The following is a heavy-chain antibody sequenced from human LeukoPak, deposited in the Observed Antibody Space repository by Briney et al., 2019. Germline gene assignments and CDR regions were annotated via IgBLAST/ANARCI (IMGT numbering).Heavy chain of an antibody. V-gene: IGHV3-48*01. CDR1: GFTFSSYA. CDR3: ARIGTGYSSAFDY. Sequence: PGGSLRLSCAASGFTFSSYAMSWVRQAPGKGLEWISYISASGSTIYYAASVKGRFTISRDNAKNSLYLQMNSLRAEDTAVYYCARIGTGYSSAFDYWGQGTLVTVSS. CDR2: ISASGSTI. J-gene: IGHJ4*02. D-gene: IGHD5-18*01.